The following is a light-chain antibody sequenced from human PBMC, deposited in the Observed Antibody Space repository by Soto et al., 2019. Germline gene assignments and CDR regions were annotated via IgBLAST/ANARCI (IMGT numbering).Light chain of an antibody. Sequence: EIVLTQSPGTLSLSPGERATLSCRASQSLSSNYLAWYQQKPGQTPRLLIYGASSRATGIPDMFSGSGSGTDFTLTISRLEPEDFAVSYCQQYGSSLPWTFGQGTKVEIK. V-gene: IGKV3-20*01. CDR1: QSLSSNY. CDR3: QQYGSSLPWT. CDR2: GAS. J-gene: IGKJ1*01.